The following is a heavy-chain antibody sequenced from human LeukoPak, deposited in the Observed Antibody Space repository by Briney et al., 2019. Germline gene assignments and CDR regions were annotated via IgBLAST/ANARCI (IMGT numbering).Heavy chain of an antibody. V-gene: IGHV3-48*03. D-gene: IGHD3/OR15-3a*01. J-gene: IGHJ4*02. Sequence: PGGALRLSCAVSGFTLVSHAMTWAPRAPGKGLEWISFINHYGTIVYYADSVRGRFATSRDNAKNSLYLQINNVGADDTAVYYCARDQDWAFWGQGTLVTVSS. CDR1: GFTLVSHA. CDR2: INHYGTIV. CDR3: ARDQDWAF.